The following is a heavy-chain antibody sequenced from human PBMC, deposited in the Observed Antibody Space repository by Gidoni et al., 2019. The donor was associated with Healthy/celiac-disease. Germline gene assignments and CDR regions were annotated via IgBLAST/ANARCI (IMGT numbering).Heavy chain of an antibody. CDR3: ARTLAAAEDLGLDY. Sequence: QVQLVQSGAEVKKPGSSVKVSCKASGGTFSSYTISWVRQAPGQGLEWMGRIIPILGIANYAQKFQGRVTITADKSTSTAYMELSSLRSEDTAVYYCARTLAAAEDLGLDYWGQGTLVTVSS. CDR2: IIPILGIA. J-gene: IGHJ4*02. CDR1: GGTFSSYT. D-gene: IGHD6-13*01. V-gene: IGHV1-69*02.